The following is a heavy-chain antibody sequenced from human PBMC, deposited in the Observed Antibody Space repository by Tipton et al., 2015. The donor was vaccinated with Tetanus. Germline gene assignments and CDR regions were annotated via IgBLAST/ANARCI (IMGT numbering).Heavy chain of an antibody. CDR2: ISAYNGNK. D-gene: IGHD6-13*01. CDR1: GYTFTSYG. CDR3: ASPISSWYGSHYAFDI. V-gene: IGHV1-18*01. J-gene: IGHJ3*02. Sequence: QLVQSGAEVKKPGASVKVSCKASGYTFTSYGISWVRQAPGQGLEWMGWISAYNGNKNYAQKLQGIVTMTTDTSTSTAYMELRSLRTSDSAVYYLASPISSWYGSHYAFDIWGQGTMVTVSS.